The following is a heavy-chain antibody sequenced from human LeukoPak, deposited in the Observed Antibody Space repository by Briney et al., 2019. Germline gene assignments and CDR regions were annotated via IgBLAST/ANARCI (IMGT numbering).Heavy chain of an antibody. CDR3: ARGLLYDFWSGFDY. J-gene: IGHJ4*02. Sequence: PGGSLRLSCAASGFTFSSYAMSWVRQAPGKGLEWVSAISGSGGSTYYADSVKGRFTISRDNSKNTLYLQMNSLRAEDTAVYYCARGLLYDFWSGFDYWGQGTLVTVSS. V-gene: IGHV3-23*01. CDR1: GFTFSSYA. D-gene: IGHD3-3*01. CDR2: ISGSGGST.